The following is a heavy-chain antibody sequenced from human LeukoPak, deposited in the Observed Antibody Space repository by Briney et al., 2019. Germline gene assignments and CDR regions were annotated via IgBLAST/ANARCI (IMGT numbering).Heavy chain of an antibody. Sequence: ETLSLTCTVSGGSISSYYWSWIRQPPGKGLEWIGYIYYSGSTNYNPSLKSRVTISVDTSKNQFSLKLSSVTAADTAVYYCARLLYSSSWYNWFDPWGQGTLVTVSS. J-gene: IGHJ5*02. CDR3: ARLLYSSSWYNWFDP. V-gene: IGHV4-59*12. CDR1: GGSISSYY. D-gene: IGHD6-13*01. CDR2: IYYSGST.